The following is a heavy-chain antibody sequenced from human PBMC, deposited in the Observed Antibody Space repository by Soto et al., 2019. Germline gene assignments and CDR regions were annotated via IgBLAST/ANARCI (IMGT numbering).Heavy chain of an antibody. D-gene: IGHD6-13*01. Sequence: ASVKVSCKASGYTFTSYGIHWVRQAPGQRLEWMGWINAANGDTKHSPKFQGRVTITRDTSASTAYMELSSLRSEDTAVYYCVRRHVSATGIDWFDPWGQGTLVTVSS. J-gene: IGHJ5*02. CDR3: VRRHVSATGIDWFDP. CDR2: INAANGDT. CDR1: GYTFTSYG. V-gene: IGHV1-3*01.